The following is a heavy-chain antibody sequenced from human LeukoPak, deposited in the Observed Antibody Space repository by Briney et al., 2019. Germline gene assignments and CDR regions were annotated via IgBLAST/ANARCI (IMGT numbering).Heavy chain of an antibody. CDR3: AKHRFESGGYHSTD. Sequence: GGSLRLSCAASGFTFSSYAMSWVRQAPGKGLAWVSTISGGSGSTYCADSVKGRFTISRDNSKSTLYLQMNSLRDEDTAVYYCAKHRFESGGYHSTDWGQGTLVTVSS. CDR1: GFTFSSYA. V-gene: IGHV3-23*01. D-gene: IGHD3-22*01. CDR2: ISGGSGST. J-gene: IGHJ4*02.